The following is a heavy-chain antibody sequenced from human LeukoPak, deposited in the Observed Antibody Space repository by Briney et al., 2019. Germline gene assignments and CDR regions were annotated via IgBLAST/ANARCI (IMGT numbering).Heavy chain of an antibody. CDR2: ISAYNGNT. J-gene: IGHJ4*02. CDR3: ARESSYGYGEHLAPDY. Sequence: ASVTVSCKASGCTFTSYGISWVRQAPGKGLEWMGWISAYNGNTNYAQKLQGRVTMTTDTSTSTAYMELRSLRADDTAVYYCARESSYGYGEHLAPDYWGQGTLVTVSS. V-gene: IGHV1-18*04. CDR1: GCTFTSYG. D-gene: IGHD4-17*01.